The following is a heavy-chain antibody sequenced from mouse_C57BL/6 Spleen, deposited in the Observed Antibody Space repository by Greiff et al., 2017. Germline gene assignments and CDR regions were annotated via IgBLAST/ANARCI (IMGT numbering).Heavy chain of an antibody. V-gene: IGHV10-1*01. CDR2: IRSKSNNYAT. CDR1: GFSFNTYA. Sequence: VQLKESGGGLVQPKGSLKLSCAASGFSFNTYAMNWVRQAPGKGLEWVARIRSKSNNYATYYADSVKDRFTISRADSESMLYLQMHNLKTEDTAMYYCVRHDWDYWGQGTTLTVSS. D-gene: IGHD2-13*01. J-gene: IGHJ2*01. CDR3: VRHDWDY.